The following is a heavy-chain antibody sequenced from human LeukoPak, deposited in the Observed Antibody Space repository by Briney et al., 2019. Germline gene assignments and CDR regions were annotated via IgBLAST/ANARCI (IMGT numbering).Heavy chain of an antibody. CDR3: AKDLPAAYFDY. Sequence: GGSLRLSCAASGFTFSTSAMSWVRQAPGKGLGWVSAISGSGGSTYYADSVKGRFTISRDNSKNTLYLQMNSLRAEDTAVYYCAKDLPAAYFDYWGQGTLVTVSS. CDR1: GFTFSTSA. V-gene: IGHV3-23*01. D-gene: IGHD2-2*01. CDR2: ISGSGGST. J-gene: IGHJ4*02.